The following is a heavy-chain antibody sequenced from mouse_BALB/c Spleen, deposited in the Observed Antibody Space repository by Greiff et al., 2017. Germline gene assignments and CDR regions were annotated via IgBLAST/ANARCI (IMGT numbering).Heavy chain of an antibody. V-gene: IGHV5-12-2*01. Sequence: EVQLVESGGGLVKPGGSLKLSCAASGFTFSSYTMSWVRQTPEKRLEWVAYISNGGGSTYYPDTVKGRFTISRDNAKNTLYLQMSSLKSEDTAMYYCATGTRFDYWGQGTTLTVSS. CDR1: GFTFSSYT. CDR2: ISNGGGST. CDR3: ATGTRFDY. D-gene: IGHD4-1*01. J-gene: IGHJ2*01.